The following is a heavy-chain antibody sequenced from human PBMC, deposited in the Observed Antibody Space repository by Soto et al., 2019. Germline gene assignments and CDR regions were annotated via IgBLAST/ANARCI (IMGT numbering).Heavy chain of an antibody. CDR1: GGSMNSYY. CDR3: ARGSTNGGSSWDY. J-gene: IGHJ4*02. V-gene: IGHV4-59*01. D-gene: IGHD2-15*01. CDR2: VYSSGTI. Sequence: SETLSLTCTVSGGSMNSYYWTWIRQPPGRGLEWIGYVYSSGTIHYSPSLKSRVTISLDTSKNQFSLKLNSVTAADTAVYYCARGSTNGGSSWDYRGQGTLVTFPQ.